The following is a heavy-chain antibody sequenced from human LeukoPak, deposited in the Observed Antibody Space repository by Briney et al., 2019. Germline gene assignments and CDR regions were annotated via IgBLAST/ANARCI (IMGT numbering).Heavy chain of an antibody. CDR3: ARDWGLRLGLDY. CDR1: GFTFSNYW. Sequence: GGSLRLSCAASGFTFSNYWMTWVRQAPGKGLEWVANIKQDGSEKYYVDSVKGRFTISRDNAKNSLYLQMNSLRAEDTAVYYCARDWGLRLGLDYWGQGTLVTVSS. D-gene: IGHD3-16*01. J-gene: IGHJ4*02. CDR2: IKQDGSEK. V-gene: IGHV3-7*01.